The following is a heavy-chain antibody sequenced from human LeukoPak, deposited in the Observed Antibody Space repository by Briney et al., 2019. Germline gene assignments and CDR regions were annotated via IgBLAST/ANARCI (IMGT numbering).Heavy chain of an antibody. CDR1: GFTFSSYA. D-gene: IGHD3-10*01. V-gene: IGHV3-30*04. CDR3: ARDYYGSGSTQFDY. J-gene: IGHJ4*02. Sequence: GRSLRLSCAASGFTFSSYAMHWVRQAPGKGLEWVAVISYDGSNKYYADSVKGRFTISRDNSKNTLYLQMNSLRAEDTAVYYCARDYYGSGSTQFDYWGQGTLVTVSS. CDR2: ISYDGSNK.